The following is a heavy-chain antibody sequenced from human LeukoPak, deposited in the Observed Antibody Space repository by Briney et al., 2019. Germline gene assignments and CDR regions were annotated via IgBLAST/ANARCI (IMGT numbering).Heavy chain of an antibody. D-gene: IGHD6-19*01. CDR2: ISSNGGST. CDR3: VKVGSGRPFDY. V-gene: IGHV3-64D*06. J-gene: IGHJ4*02. CDR1: GFTFSSYA. Sequence: GGSLRLSCSASGFTFSSYAMHWVRQAPGKGLEYVSAISSNGGSTYYADSVKGRFTISRDNSKNTLYHQMSSLRAEDTAVYYCVKVGSGRPFDYWGQGTLVTVSS.